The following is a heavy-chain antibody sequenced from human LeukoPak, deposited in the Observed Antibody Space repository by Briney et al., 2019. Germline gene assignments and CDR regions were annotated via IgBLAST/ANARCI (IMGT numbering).Heavy chain of an antibody. J-gene: IGHJ4*02. CDR2: IYYSGST. CDR1: GGSISSYY. D-gene: IGHD3-10*01. CDR3: ARGLKLLLWFGELLGGYFDY. V-gene: IGHV4-59*01. Sequence: SETLSLTCTVSGGSISSYYWSWIRQPPGKGLEWIGYIYYSGSTNYNPSLKSRVTISVDTSKNQFSLKLSSVTAADTAVYYCARGLKLLLWFGELLGGYFDYWGQGTLVTVSS.